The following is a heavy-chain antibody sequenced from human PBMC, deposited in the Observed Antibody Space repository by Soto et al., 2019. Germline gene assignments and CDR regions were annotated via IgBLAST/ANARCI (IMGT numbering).Heavy chain of an antibody. CDR1: GGSISSGGYY. CDR2: ISYSGST. J-gene: IGHJ5*02. CDR3: ARDLSVMYGNWFDP. V-gene: IGHV4-31*03. Sequence: VQLQESGPGLAKPSQTLSLTCTVSGGSISSGGYYWSWIRQHPGKGLEWIGDISYSGSTNYNQSLKSRITISVDTSKNQFSLKLSSVTAADTAVYYCARDLSVMYGNWFDPWGQGTLVTVSS. D-gene: IGHD2-8*02.